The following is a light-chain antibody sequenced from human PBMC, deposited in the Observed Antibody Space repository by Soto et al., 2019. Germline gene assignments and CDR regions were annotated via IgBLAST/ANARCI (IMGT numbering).Light chain of an antibody. J-gene: IGKJ1*01. CDR3: QPSYST. CDR2: ATF. CDR1: QSISGY. V-gene: IGKV1-39*01. Sequence: DIQMTQSPSSLSASVGDRVTITCRASQSISGYLNWYQQKPGKAPKLLIYATFSLHSGVPSRFSGSGSGTDFTLTISSLQPEDVATYYCQPSYSTFGQGTKVEIK.